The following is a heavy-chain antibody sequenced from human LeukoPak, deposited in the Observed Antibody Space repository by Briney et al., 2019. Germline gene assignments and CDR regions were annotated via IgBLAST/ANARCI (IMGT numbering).Heavy chain of an antibody. CDR2: ISSSGGRT. D-gene: IGHD1-26*01. CDR3: ITDLGWDQPI. CDR1: GFTFSSYG. J-gene: IGHJ3*02. Sequence: PGGSLRLSCAASGFTFSSYGLSWVRQAPGKGLEWVSTISSSGGRTYYADSVKGRFTISRDNSKNTLYLQMNSLKTEDTAVYYCITDLGWDQPIWGQGTMVTVSS. V-gene: IGHV3-23*01.